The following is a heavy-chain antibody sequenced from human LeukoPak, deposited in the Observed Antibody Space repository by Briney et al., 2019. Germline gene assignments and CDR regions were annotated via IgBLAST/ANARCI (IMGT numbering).Heavy chain of an antibody. CDR2: IYTSGST. J-gene: IGHJ5*02. Sequence: PSETLSLTCTVSGGSISSYYWSWIRQPAGKGLEWIGRIYTSGSTNYNPSLKSRVTMSVDTSKNQFSLKLSSVTAADTAVYYCARGWVSDYDFWSGCYQEGWFDPWGQGTLVTVSS. D-gene: IGHD3-3*01. CDR3: ARGWVSDYDFWSGCYQEGWFDP. CDR1: GGSISSYY. V-gene: IGHV4-4*07.